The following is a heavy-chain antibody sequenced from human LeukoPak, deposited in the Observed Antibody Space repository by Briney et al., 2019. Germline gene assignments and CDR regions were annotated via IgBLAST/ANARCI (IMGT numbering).Heavy chain of an antibody. J-gene: IGHJ4*02. D-gene: IGHD2-15*01. Sequence: SQTLSLTCVISGDSVSSNSAAWNWIRQSPSRGLEWLGRTYYRSKWYSDFAEYVRGRITINPDTSKNQFSLQLISATPEDTAVYYCARGQTGSGRIFDYWGQGTLVTVSS. CDR3: ARGQTGSGRIFDY. V-gene: IGHV6-1*01. CDR2: TYYRSKWYS. CDR1: GDSVSSNSAA.